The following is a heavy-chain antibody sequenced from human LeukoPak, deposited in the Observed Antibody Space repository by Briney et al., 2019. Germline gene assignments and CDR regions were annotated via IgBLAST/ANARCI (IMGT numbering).Heavy chain of an antibody. CDR1: GYSFTSYW. CDR2: IYPGDSDT. CDR3: ATSTSGYPYYYYYYYMDV. Sequence: GESLKISCKGSGYSFTSYWIGCVRQMPGKGLEWMGIIYPGDSDTRYSPSFQGQVTISADKSISTAYLQWSSLKASDTAMYYCATSTSGYPYYYYYYYMDVWGKGTTVTVSS. V-gene: IGHV5-51*01. J-gene: IGHJ6*03. D-gene: IGHD5-12*01.